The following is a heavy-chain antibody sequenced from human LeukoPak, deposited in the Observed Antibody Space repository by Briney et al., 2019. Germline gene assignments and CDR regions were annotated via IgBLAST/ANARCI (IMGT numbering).Heavy chain of an antibody. J-gene: IGHJ5*02. CDR3: TRPEYSSSSVWFDR. Sequence: GRCLSLSCAVSGLTSTGSAMHWVRQASRKGREWVGRIRCKANSYATTYAASVKGRFTISRDDSKNAAYLQMKSLKTEDTAVYYCTRPEYSSSSVWFDRWGQGTLVTVPS. CDR2: IRCKANSYAT. D-gene: IGHD6-6*01. V-gene: IGHV3-73*01. CDR1: GLTSTGSA.